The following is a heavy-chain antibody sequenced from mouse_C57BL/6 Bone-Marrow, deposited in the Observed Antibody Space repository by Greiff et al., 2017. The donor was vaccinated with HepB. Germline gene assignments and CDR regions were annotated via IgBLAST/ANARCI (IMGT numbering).Heavy chain of an antibody. J-gene: IGHJ4*01. V-gene: IGHV1-66*01. D-gene: IGHD6-1*01. CDR1: GYSFTSYY. CDR2: IYPGSGNT. CDR3: ARSPSWASMDY. Sequence: QVQLQQSGPELVKPGASVKISCKASGYSFTSYYIHWVKQRPGQGLEWIGWIYPGSGNTKYNEKFKGKATLTADTSSSTAYMQLSSLTSEDSAVYYCARSPSWASMDYWGQGTSVTVSS.